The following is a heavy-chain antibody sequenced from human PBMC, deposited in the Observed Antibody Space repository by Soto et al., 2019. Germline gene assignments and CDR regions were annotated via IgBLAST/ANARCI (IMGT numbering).Heavy chain of an antibody. CDR1: GDSVSSATAT. J-gene: IGHJ2*01. CDR2: TYYRSKWYN. Sequence: PSQTLSLTCAISGDSVSSATATWSWIRQSPSRGLEWLGRTYYRSKWYNDYAVSVKSRIAITPDTSKSQLSLQLSSVTPEDTAVYFCARDSSGFHWYFDLWGRGTLVTVSS. D-gene: IGHD6-19*01. V-gene: IGHV6-1*01. CDR3: ARDSSGFHWYFDL.